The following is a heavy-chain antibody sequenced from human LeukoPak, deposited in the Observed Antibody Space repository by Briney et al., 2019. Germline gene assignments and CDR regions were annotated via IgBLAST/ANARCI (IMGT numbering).Heavy chain of an antibody. CDR1: GYTFTSYY. CDR2: INPSGGST. CDR3: ARGDVVVPAVKGGFDY. J-gene: IGHJ4*02. V-gene: IGHV1-46*01. Sequence: GASVKVSCKASGYTFTSYYMHGVRQAPGQGLEWMGIINPSGGSTSYAQKFQGRVTMTRDMSTSTVYMELSSLRSEDTAVYYCARGDVVVPAVKGGFDYWGQGTLVTVSS. D-gene: IGHD2-2*01.